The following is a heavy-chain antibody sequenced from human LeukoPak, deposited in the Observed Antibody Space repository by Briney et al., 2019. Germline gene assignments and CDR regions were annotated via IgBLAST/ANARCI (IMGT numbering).Heavy chain of an antibody. CDR3: ARAYTPKRIAVAGGGY. CDR2: ISSSSSTI. CDR1: GFTFSSYS. Sequence: GGSLRLSCAASGFTFSSYSMNWVRQAPGKGLEWVSYISSSSSTIYYADSVKGRFTISRDNAKNSLYLQMNSLRAEDTAVYYCARAYTPKRIAVAGGGYWGQGTLVTVSS. D-gene: IGHD6-19*01. V-gene: IGHV3-48*04. J-gene: IGHJ4*02.